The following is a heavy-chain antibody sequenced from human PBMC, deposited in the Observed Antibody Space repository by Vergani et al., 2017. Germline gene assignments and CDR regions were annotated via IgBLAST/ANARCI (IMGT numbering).Heavy chain of an antibody. CDR1: GGTFSSYT. CDR2: IIPILGIA. D-gene: IGHD3-10*01. CDR3: ASYGSGRRLQDYYYYMDV. J-gene: IGHJ6*03. Sequence: QVQLVQSGAEVKKPGSSVKVSCKASGGTFSSYTISWVRQAPGQGLEWMGRIIPILGIANYAQKFQGRVTITADKSTSTAYMELSSLRSEDTAVYYCASYGSGRRLQDYYYYMDVWGKGTTVTVSS. V-gene: IGHV1-69*02.